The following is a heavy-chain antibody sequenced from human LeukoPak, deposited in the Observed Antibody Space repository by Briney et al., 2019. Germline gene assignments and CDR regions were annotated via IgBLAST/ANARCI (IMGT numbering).Heavy chain of an antibody. J-gene: IGHJ6*03. V-gene: IGHV3-43D*04. CDR3: AKDGLFGVVTPYYYYYMDV. CDR1: GFTLDDYD. Sequence: GGSLRLSCAASGFTLDDYDRHWGRDARGKGVEGVSLMSWDGGSKYYADSGKGRFTISRDNSKNSLYLQMNSLRAEDTALYYCAKDGLFGVVTPYYYYYMDVWGKGTTVTVSS. CDR2: MSWDGGSK. D-gene: IGHD3-3*01.